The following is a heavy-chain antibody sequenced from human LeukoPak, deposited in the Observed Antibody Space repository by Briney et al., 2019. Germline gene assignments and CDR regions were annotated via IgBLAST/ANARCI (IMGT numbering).Heavy chain of an antibody. CDR3: ARDFSPMVRGVIREFDP. CDR1: GGSISSSSYY. Sequence: SETLSLTCTVSGGSISSSSYYWGWIGQPPGKGLEWIGSIYYSGSTYYNPSLKSRVTISVDTHKNQFSLKLSSVTAADTAVYYCARDFSPMVRGVIREFDPWGQGTLVTVSS. V-gene: IGHV4-39*07. D-gene: IGHD3-10*01. J-gene: IGHJ5*02. CDR2: IYYSGST.